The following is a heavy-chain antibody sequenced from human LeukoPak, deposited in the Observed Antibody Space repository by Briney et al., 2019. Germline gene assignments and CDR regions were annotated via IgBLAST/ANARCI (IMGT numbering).Heavy chain of an antibody. CDR3: ATLSGDSHGYDY. CDR1: GFTFSSYA. CDR2: ILHDGSNK. J-gene: IGHJ4*02. D-gene: IGHD5-18*01. Sequence: VGSLRLSCAASGFTFSSYAMHWVRQAPGKGLEWMAVILHDGSNKQYADSVKGRFTISRDNSKKTLYLQINSLRAEDTAVYYCATLSGDSHGYDYWGLGTLVTVSS. V-gene: IGHV3-30*03.